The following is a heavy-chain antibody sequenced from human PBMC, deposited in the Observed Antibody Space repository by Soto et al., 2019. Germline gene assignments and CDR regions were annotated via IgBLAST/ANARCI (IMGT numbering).Heavy chain of an antibody. CDR1: GYTFTNYA. CDR3: ARDATYYGGTYYYYYGLNV. V-gene: IGHV1-3*01. D-gene: IGHD3-10*01. J-gene: IGHJ6*02. Sequence: QVQLVQSGAEVKKPGASVKVSCKASGYTFTNYAIHWVRQAPGQRLEWMGWLNAANGNTKYSQKFQGRVTITRDTSASTAYMELSSLRSEDTAVYYCARDATYYGGTYYYYYGLNVWGQGPTVTVSS. CDR2: LNAANGNT.